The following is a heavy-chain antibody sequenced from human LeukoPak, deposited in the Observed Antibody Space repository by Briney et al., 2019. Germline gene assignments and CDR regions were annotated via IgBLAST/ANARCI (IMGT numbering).Heavy chain of an antibody. CDR3: ARLGPVSCGDGDCYSVAFDI. D-gene: IGHD2-21*02. Sequence: SETLSLTGAVPGGPISTYYWSWFRQPPGKGLEWIGYISYSGTTNYKPSLKSRVTMSVDTSKNQFTLKLNSVTAADTAVYYCARLGPVSCGDGDCYSVAFDISGQGIALTVSS. CDR2: ISYSGTT. V-gene: IGHV4-59*08. J-gene: IGHJ3*02. CDR1: GGPISTYY.